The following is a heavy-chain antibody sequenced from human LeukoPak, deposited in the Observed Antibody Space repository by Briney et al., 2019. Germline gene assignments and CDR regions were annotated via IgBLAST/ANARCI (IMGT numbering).Heavy chain of an antibody. J-gene: IGHJ5*02. D-gene: IGHD3-3*01. V-gene: IGHV1-69*13. CDR2: IIPIFGTA. CDR3: ARDRGFWSGYYINWFDP. CDR1: GGTFSSYA. Sequence: SVKVSCKASGGTFSSYAISWVRPAPGQGLEWMGGIIPIFGTANYAQKFQGRVTITADESTSTAYMELSSLRSEDTAVYYCARDRGFWSGYYINWFDPWGQGTLVTVSS.